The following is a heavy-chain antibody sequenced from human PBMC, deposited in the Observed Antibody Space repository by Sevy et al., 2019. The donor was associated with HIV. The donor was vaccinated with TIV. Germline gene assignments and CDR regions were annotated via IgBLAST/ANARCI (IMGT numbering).Heavy chain of an antibody. V-gene: IGHV3-74*01. CDR2: INSDGSST. Sequence: GGSLRLSCAASGFTFSSYWMHWVRQAPGKGLVWVSRINSDGSSTSYADSVKGRFTISRDNAKNTLYLQMYSLRAEDTAVYYCARARPYKRGSFDPWGQGTLVTVSS. CDR1: GFTFSSYW. D-gene: IGHD1-1*01. J-gene: IGHJ5*02. CDR3: ARARPYKRGSFDP.